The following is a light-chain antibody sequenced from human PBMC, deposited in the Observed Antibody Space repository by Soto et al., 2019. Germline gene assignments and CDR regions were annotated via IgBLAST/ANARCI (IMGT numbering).Light chain of an antibody. CDR3: CSYAGNSRT. V-gene: IGLV2-23*01. CDR1: ISDVGSYNL. Sequence: QSALAQPASVSGSPGQSIPISCTGSISDVGSYNLVSWYQHHPGKVPKVIIYEATKRPSGVSSRFSGSKSPNAASLTISGLQAEDEADYYCCSYAGNSRTFGSGTKVTVL. J-gene: IGLJ1*01. CDR2: EAT.